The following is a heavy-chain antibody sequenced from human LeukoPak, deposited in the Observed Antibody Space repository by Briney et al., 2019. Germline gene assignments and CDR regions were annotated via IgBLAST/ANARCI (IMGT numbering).Heavy chain of an antibody. Sequence: SVKLSCKASGATFCSYAISWVRQSPGQGLEWMGRIIPILGIANYAQKFQGRVTITADKSTSTAYMELSSLRSDDTAVYYCARRGTYDSSGYSPSHDAFDIWGQGTMVTVSS. CDR2: IIPILGIA. CDR1: GATFCSYA. CDR3: ARRGTYDSSGYSPSHDAFDI. J-gene: IGHJ3*02. D-gene: IGHD3-22*01. V-gene: IGHV1-69*04.